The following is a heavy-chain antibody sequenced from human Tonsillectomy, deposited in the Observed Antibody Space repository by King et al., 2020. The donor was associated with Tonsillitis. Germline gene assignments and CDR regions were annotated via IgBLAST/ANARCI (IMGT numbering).Heavy chain of an antibody. Sequence: VQLQQSGPGLVKPSQTLSLTCAISGDSVSSNSAAWNWIRQSPSRGLEWLGRTYYRSKWYNDYAVSVKRRISINPDTSKNQISLQLNSVTPEDTAVYYCARASVQLWLRTYYYYGVDVWGQGTTVTVSS. V-gene: IGHV6-1*01. J-gene: IGHJ6*02. CDR2: TYYRSKWYN. CDR1: GDSVSSNSAA. CDR3: ARASVQLWLRTYYYYGVDV. D-gene: IGHD5-18*01.